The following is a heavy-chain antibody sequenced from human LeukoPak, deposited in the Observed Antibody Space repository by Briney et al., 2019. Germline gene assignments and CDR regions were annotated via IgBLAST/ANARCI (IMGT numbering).Heavy chain of an antibody. V-gene: IGHV3-30*02. D-gene: IGHD4-17*01. CDR3: AKDWRDYGDYRGYFDY. CDR1: GFTFSSHG. CDR2: IWYDGRNK. Sequence: GGSLRLSCAASGFTFSSHGMHWVRQAPGKGLEWVSFIWYDGRNKYYAHSVKGRFTISRDNSKSTLYLKMNSLRAEDTAVYYCAKDWRDYGDYRGYFDYGGQGTLVTVSS. J-gene: IGHJ4*02.